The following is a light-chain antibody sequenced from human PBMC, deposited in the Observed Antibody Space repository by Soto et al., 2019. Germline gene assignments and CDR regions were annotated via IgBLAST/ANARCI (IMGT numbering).Light chain of an antibody. Sequence: EIVMTQSPATLSVSLGERATLSCRASQSVSSHLAWYQQKPDQAPRLLIYGASTGATGVPARFSGSGSGTDFTLTISSLQSEDLALYYCQQYHNWPPITFGQGTLLEIK. CDR1: QSVSSH. CDR3: QQYHNWPPIT. CDR2: GAS. V-gene: IGKV3-15*01. J-gene: IGKJ5*01.